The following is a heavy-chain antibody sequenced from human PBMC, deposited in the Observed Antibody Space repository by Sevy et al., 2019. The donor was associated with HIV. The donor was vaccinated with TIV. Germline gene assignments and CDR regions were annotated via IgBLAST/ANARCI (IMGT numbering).Heavy chain of an antibody. Sequence: GGCLRLSCAASGFTFSNYAMSWVRQAPGKGLEWVSSISRSGGSTYYADSVKGRFTISIDNSKNTRYLQMNSLRAEDMAVYYCVKVDVVVPVADYGMDVWGQGTTVTVSS. V-gene: IGHV3-23*01. J-gene: IGHJ6*02. D-gene: IGHD2-2*01. CDR3: VKVDVVVPVADYGMDV. CDR2: ISRSGGST. CDR1: GFTFSNYA.